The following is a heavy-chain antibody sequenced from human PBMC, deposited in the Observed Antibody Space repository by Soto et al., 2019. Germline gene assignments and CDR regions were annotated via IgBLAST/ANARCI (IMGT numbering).Heavy chain of an antibody. Sequence: PGESLKISCKGSGYSFTSYWIGWVRQMPGKGLEWMGIIYPGDSDTRYSPSFQGQVTISADKSISTAYLQWSSLKASDTAMYYCARRSDYYDSSGYPLYYFDYWGQGTLVTVSS. D-gene: IGHD3-22*01. J-gene: IGHJ4*02. CDR1: GYSFTSYW. CDR3: ARRSDYYDSSGYPLYYFDY. CDR2: IYPGDSDT. V-gene: IGHV5-51*01.